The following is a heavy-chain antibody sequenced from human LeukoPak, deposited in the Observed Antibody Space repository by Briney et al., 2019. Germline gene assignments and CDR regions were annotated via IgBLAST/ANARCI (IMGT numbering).Heavy chain of an antibody. CDR1: GYTFTSYY. J-gene: IGHJ4*02. Sequence: ASVKVSCKASGYTFTSYYMHWVRQAPGQGLEWMGWINPNSGGTNYAQKFQGRVTMTRDTSISTAYMELSRLRSDDTAVYYCARAYSGSYSVTRPFDYWGQGTLVTVSS. CDR2: INPNSGGT. D-gene: IGHD1-26*01. V-gene: IGHV1-2*02. CDR3: ARAYSGSYSVTRPFDY.